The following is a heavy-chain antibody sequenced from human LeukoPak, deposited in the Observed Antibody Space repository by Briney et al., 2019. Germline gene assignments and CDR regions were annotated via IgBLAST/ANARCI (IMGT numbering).Heavy chain of an antibody. CDR1: GFTFSNCW. J-gene: IGHJ4*02. Sequence: GGSLRLSCAASGFTFSNCWMSWVRQAPGKGLEWVANIKQDGKETHYVDSMKGRFTISRDNAKKPLYLQVSSLRAEDTAVYYCARVSIGWYSFDYWGQGTLVTVSS. CDR2: IKQDGKET. V-gene: IGHV3-7*01. CDR3: ARVSIGWYSFDY. D-gene: IGHD6-19*01.